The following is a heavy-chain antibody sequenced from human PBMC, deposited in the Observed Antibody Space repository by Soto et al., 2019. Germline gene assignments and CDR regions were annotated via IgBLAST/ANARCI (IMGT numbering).Heavy chain of an antibody. D-gene: IGHD4-17*01. CDR3: AKSADYGDYLWYFDY. CDR1: GFTFSSYA. CDR2: ISGSGGST. V-gene: IGHV3-23*01. Sequence: GGSLRLSCAASGFTFSSYAMSWVRQAPGKGMEWVSAISGSGGSTYYADSVKGRLTISRDNSKNTLYLQMNSLRAEDTAVYYCAKSADYGDYLWYFDYWGQGTLVTVSS. J-gene: IGHJ4*02.